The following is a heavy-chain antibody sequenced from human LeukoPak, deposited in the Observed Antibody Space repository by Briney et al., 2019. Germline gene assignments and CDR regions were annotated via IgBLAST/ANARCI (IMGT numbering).Heavy chain of an antibody. Sequence: KVSCKASGYTFTSYWIAWVRQMPGRGLEWMGSIYPGDSDTRYSPSFQGQVTISTDKSISTAYLQWSSLKASDTAMYYCARRFMSCSGGSCYPYYFDYWGQGTLVTVSS. V-gene: IGHV5-51*01. D-gene: IGHD2-15*01. CDR1: GYTFTSYW. CDR3: ARRFMSCSGGSCYPYYFDY. CDR2: IYPGDSDT. J-gene: IGHJ4*02.